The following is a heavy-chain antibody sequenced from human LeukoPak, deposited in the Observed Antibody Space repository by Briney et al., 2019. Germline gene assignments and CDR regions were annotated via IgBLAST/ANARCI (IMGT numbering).Heavy chain of an antibody. CDR1: GGSFSGYY. Sequence: SETLSLTCAVYGGSFSGYYWSWIRQPPGKGLEWIGEINHSGSTNYNPSLKSRVTISVDTSKNQFSLKLSSVTAADTAVYYCARGRQGYDSSGYYRYLYYFDYWGQGTLVTVSS. J-gene: IGHJ4*02. CDR3: ARGRQGYDSSGYYRYLYYFDY. CDR2: INHSGST. V-gene: IGHV4-34*01. D-gene: IGHD3-22*01.